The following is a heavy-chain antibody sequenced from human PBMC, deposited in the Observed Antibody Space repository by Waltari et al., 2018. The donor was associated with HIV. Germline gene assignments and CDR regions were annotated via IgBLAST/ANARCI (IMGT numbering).Heavy chain of an antibody. V-gene: IGHV3-30-3*01. CDR2: ISYDGSNK. CDR1: GFTFSSYA. J-gene: IGHJ4*02. Sequence: QVQLVESGGGVVQPGRSLRLSCAASGFTFSSYAMHWVRQAPGKGLEWVAVISYDGSNKYYADSVKGRFTISRDNSKNTLYLQMNSLRAEDTAVYYCARDQYPRGPLDYWGQGTLVTVSS. CDR3: ARDQYPRGPLDY. D-gene: IGHD2-2*02.